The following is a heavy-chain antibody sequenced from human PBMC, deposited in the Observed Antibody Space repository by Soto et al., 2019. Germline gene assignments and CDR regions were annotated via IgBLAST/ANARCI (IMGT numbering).Heavy chain of an antibody. CDR2: IYYSGST. V-gene: IGHV4-59*08. CDR1: GGSISSYH. J-gene: IGHJ3*02. Sequence: SETLSLTCTVPGGSISSYHWSWIRQPPGKGLEWIGYIYYSGSTNYNPSLKSRVTISVDTSKNQFSLKLSSVTAADTAVYYCARHADYYDFWSGNPHGAFDIWGQGTMVTVSS. D-gene: IGHD3-3*01. CDR3: ARHADYYDFWSGNPHGAFDI.